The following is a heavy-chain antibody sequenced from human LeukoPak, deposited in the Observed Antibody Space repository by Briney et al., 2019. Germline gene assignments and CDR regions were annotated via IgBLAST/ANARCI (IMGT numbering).Heavy chain of an antibody. J-gene: IGHJ4*02. V-gene: IGHV4-39*01. D-gene: IGHD4-17*01. CDR1: GGSISSSSYY. CDR2: IYYSGST. CDR3: ARHNDYGDYVVDY. Sequence: SETLSLTCTVSGGSISSSSYYWGWIRQPPGKGLEWIGSIYYSGSTYYNPSLKSRVTVSVDTSKNQFSLKLSSVTAADTAVYYCARHNDYGDYVVDYWGQGTLVTVSS.